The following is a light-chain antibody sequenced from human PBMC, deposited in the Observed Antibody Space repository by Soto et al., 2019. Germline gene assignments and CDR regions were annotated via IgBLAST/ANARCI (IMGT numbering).Light chain of an antibody. Sequence: QSVLTQPRAVSGSPGQSVTISCTGTKNDIGVYDFVSWYQHHPGKAPRLIIYEVVQRPSGVPDRFSGSKSGNTASLTVSGLQAADEADYFCKSYAGSNTYVFGSGTKVTVX. J-gene: IGLJ1*01. CDR3: KSYAGSNTYV. CDR2: EVV. CDR1: KNDIGVYDF. V-gene: IGLV2-8*01.